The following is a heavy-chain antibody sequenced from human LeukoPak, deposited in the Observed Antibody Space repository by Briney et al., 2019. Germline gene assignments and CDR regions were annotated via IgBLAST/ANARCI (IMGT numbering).Heavy chain of an antibody. CDR2: IKQDGSEK. J-gene: IGHJ4*02. Sequence: PGGSLRLSCAASGFTFSSYWMSWVRQAPGKGLEWVANIKQDGSEKYYVDSVKGRFTISRDNAKNSLYLQMNSLRAEGTAVYYCARVKGSSWFDYWGQGTLVTVSS. CDR3: ARVKGSSWFDY. CDR1: GFTFSSYW. D-gene: IGHD6-13*01. V-gene: IGHV3-7*01.